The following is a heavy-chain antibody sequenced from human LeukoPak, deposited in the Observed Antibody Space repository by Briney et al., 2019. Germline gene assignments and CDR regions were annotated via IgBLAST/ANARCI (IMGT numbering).Heavy chain of an antibody. CDR2: IKQDGNEK. V-gene: IGHV3-7*01. CDR3: ARDPKRRDGYNYH. J-gene: IGHJ4*02. CDR1: GFTFSSYW. Sequence: PGGSLRLSCAASGFTFSSYWMSWVRQAPGKGLEWVANIKQDGNEKYYVDSVKGRFTISRDNAKNSLYLQMNSLRAGDTAVYYCARDPKRRDGYNYHWGQGTLVTVSS. D-gene: IGHD5-24*01.